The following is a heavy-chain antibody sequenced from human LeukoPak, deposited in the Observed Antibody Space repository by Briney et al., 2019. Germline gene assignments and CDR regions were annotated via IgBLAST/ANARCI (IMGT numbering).Heavy chain of an antibody. D-gene: IGHD3-10*01. CDR2: IYYSGST. V-gene: IGHV4-39*07. CDR1: GGSISSSSYY. J-gene: IGHJ4*02. Sequence: SETLSLTCTVSGGSISSSSYYWGWIRQPPGKGLEWIGSIYYSGSTYYNPSLKSRVTISVDTSKNQFSLKLSSVTAADTAVYYCARVGRYYYGSVKYYFDYWGQGTLVTVSS. CDR3: ARVGRYYYGSVKYYFDY.